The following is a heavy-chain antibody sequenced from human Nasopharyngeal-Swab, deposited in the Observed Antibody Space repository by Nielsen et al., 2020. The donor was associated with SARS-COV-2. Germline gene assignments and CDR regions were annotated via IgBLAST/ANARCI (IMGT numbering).Heavy chain of an antibody. J-gene: IGHJ6*02. V-gene: IGHV3-21*01. Sequence: WIRQPPGKGLEWVSSISSSSSYIYYADSVKGRFTISRDNAKNSLYLQINSLRAEDTAVYYCARDRYYDFWSGYLEEVGLYYYYGMDVWGQGTTVTVSS. CDR3: ARDRYYDFWSGYLEEVGLYYYYGMDV. CDR2: ISSSSSYI. D-gene: IGHD3-3*01.